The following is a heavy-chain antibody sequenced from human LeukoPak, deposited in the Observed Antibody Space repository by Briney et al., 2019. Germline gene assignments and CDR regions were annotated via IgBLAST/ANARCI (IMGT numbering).Heavy chain of an antibody. V-gene: IGHV1-8*01. CDR1: GYSFTSYD. D-gene: IGHD1-26*01. J-gene: IGHJ4*02. CDR2: MNPNGGDT. Sequence: ASVKVSCKASGYSFTSYDINWVRQAPGQGLEWMGWMNPNGGDTGYAQKFQGRVTMTRDTSIGTAYMELSSLTSDDTAVYYCERSGRGGSYYIDYWGQGTLVTVSS. CDR3: ERSGRGGSYYIDY.